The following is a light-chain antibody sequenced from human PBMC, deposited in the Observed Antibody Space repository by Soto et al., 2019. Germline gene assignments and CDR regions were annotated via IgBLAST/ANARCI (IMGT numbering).Light chain of an antibody. J-gene: IGKJ5*01. CDR3: QHYNNWPIT. Sequence: VIMRSQGPLSVSLRGSVTLSCRASQSVASNLAWYQQKPGQAPRLLIYGTSTRATGVPDRFSGSGSGTDFTLTISSLQAADFAVYHCQHYNNWPITFGQGTRLEIK. CDR2: GTS. CDR1: QSVASN. V-gene: IGKV3-15*01.